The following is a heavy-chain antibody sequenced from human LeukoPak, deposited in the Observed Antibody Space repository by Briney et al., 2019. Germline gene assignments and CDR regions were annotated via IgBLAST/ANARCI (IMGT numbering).Heavy chain of an antibody. J-gene: IGHJ4*02. CDR2: IHSSGST. D-gene: IGHD3-9*01. Sequence: PSDTLSLTCTVSGGSLSGHFWSWFRRPPGKGLENIGYIHSSGSTNYNPSYKSRVTVSLEMSKNQFSLSLSSVTAADTAVYYCARDPGDTDWYNFDSWGQGILVIVSS. V-gene: IGHV4-59*11. CDR1: GGSLSGHF. CDR3: ARDPGDTDWYNFDS.